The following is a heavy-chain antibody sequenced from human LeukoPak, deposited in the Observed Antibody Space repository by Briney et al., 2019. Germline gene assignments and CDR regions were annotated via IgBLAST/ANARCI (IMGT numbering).Heavy chain of an antibody. CDR2: IDSSTRTI. CDR1: GFTFSAYS. J-gene: IGHJ4*02. V-gene: IGHV3-48*04. CDR3: ARRVPSQVITDYFDY. D-gene: IGHD3-16*01. Sequence: PGGPLRLSCAASGFTFSAYSMNWVRQAPGKGLEWISFIDSSTRTIFYADSVKGRFTISRDNAKNSLFLQMNSLRAEDTAVYYCARRVPSQVITDYFDYWGQGTLVTVSS.